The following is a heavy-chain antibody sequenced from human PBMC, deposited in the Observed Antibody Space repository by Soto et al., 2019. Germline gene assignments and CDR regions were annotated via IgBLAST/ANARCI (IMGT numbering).Heavy chain of an antibody. D-gene: IGHD2-2*01. Sequence: SVKVSFKASGYSFNSYAISWVRQAPGQGLEWMGGIIPIFHTANHAQKFQARVTMTADESASTAYMELSGLRSEDTAVYYCARVGYCNTTNCLFYYYHYGMDVWGQGTTVTVSS. V-gene: IGHV1-69*13. J-gene: IGHJ6*02. CDR3: ARVGYCNTTNCLFYYYHYGMDV. CDR2: IIPIFHTA. CDR1: GYSFNSYA.